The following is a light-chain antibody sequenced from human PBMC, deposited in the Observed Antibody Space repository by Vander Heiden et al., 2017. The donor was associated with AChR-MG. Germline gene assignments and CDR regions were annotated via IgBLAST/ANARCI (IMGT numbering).Light chain of an antibody. CDR1: SSDVGDYNY. V-gene: IGLV2-8*01. CDR3: SSYAGSNNYVV. CDR2: EVS. Sequence: QSALTQPPSASGSPGQSVTISCTGTSSDVGDYNYVSWYQQHPGKAPKLMIYEVSKLPSGVPDRFSGSKSGNTASLTVSGLQAEDEADYYCSSYAGSNNYVVFGGGTKLTVL. J-gene: IGLJ2*01.